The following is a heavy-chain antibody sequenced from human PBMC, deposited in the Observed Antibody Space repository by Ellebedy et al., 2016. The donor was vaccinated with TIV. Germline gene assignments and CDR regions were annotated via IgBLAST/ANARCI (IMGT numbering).Heavy chain of an antibody. D-gene: IGHD3-10*01. CDR3: ARDHHRTDLWFGELTDYYYYYGMDV. CDR2: ISSSSSTI. Sequence: GGSLRLSXAASGFTFSSYSMNWVRQAPGKRLEWVSYISSSSSTIYYADSVKGRFTISRDNAKNSLYLQMNSLRAEDTAVYYCARDHHRTDLWFGELTDYYYYYGMDVWGQGTTVTVSS. V-gene: IGHV3-48*04. CDR1: GFTFSSYS. J-gene: IGHJ6*02.